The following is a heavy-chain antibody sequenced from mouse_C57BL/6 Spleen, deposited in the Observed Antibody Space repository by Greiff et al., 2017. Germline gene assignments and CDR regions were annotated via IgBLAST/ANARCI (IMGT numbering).Heavy chain of an antibody. CDR3: ASHYGSSHGYFDV. V-gene: IGHV3-6*01. CDR2: ISYDGSN. CDR1: GYSITSGYY. D-gene: IGHD1-1*01. Sequence: EVKLQESGPGLVKPSQSLSLTCSVTGYSITSGYYWNWIRQFPGNQLEWMGYISYDGSNNYNPSLKNRISITRDTSKNQFFLKLNSVTTEDTATYYCASHYGSSHGYFDVWGTGTTVTVSS. J-gene: IGHJ1*03.